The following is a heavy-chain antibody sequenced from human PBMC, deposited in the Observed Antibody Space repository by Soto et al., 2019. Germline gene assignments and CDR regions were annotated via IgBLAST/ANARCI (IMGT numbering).Heavy chain of an antibody. J-gene: IGHJ4*02. CDR1: EFSLTTSGVG. Sequence: QITLKESGPTLVKPTQTLTLTCTFSEFSLTTSGVGVGWIRQPPGKALEWLAVIYWDDSKHYSPSLKSRLTITKDTSKNQVVLTMTNMDPVDTATYYCTHKGYGDYPLDYWGQGTLVTGSS. D-gene: IGHD4-17*01. V-gene: IGHV2-5*02. CDR3: THKGYGDYPLDY. CDR2: IYWDDSK.